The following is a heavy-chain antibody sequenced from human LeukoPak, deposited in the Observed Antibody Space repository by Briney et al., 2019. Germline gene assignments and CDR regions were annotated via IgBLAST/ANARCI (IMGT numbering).Heavy chain of an antibody. CDR1: GFTFSTYW. V-gene: IGHV3-7*01. CDR3: ARDRPNLYGGNSEAHFDY. CDR2: IKKDGSEK. J-gene: IGHJ4*02. D-gene: IGHD4-23*01. Sequence: PGGSLRLSCAASGFTFSTYWMSWVRQAPGKGLEWVANIKKDGSEKYYVGSVKGRFTISRDNAKNSLYLQMNSLRAEDTAVYYCARDRPNLYGGNSEAHFDYWGQGTLVTVSS.